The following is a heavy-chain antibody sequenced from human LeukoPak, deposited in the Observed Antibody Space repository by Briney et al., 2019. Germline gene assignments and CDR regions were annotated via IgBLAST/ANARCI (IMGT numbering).Heavy chain of an antibody. V-gene: IGHV3-30*02. CDR3: AKQGANGGANFDY. J-gene: IGHJ4*02. CDR1: GFTFSSYG. Sequence: GGSLRLSCAASGFTFSSYGLHWVRQAPGKGLEWVAFIRYDGNNKYNSDSVKGRFTISRDDSKNTLYLHMNSLRPEDTAVYYCAKQGANGGANFDYWGQGTLVTGSS. D-gene: IGHD2-21*01. CDR2: IRYDGNNK.